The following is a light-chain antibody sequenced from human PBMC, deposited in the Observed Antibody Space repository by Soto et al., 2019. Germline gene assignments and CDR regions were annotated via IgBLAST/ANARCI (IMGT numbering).Light chain of an antibody. Sequence: EIVLTQSPATLSLSPGERATLSCRASQSVSSYLAWYQQKPGQAPRLLIYDASNRATGIPARFSGSGSGTEFTLTISSLEPEDFAVYYCQQRSSWPPTFGQGSKVEIK. CDR1: QSVSSY. CDR3: QQRSSWPPT. J-gene: IGKJ2*01. CDR2: DAS. V-gene: IGKV3-11*01.